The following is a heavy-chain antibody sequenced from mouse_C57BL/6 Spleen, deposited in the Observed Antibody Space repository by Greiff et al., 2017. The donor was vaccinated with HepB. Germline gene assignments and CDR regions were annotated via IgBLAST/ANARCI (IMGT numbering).Heavy chain of an antibody. CDR1: GYTFTSYW. J-gene: IGHJ4*01. D-gene: IGHD1-1*01. Sequence: QVQLQQSGAELVKPGASVKLSCKASGYTFTSYWMQWVKQRPGQGLEWIGEIDPSDSYTNYNQKFKGKATLTVDTSSSTAYMQLSSLTSGDSAVYYCARHGDYYGSSYAMDYWGQGTSVTVSS. CDR3: ARHGDYYGSSYAMDY. CDR2: IDPSDSYT. V-gene: IGHV1-50*01.